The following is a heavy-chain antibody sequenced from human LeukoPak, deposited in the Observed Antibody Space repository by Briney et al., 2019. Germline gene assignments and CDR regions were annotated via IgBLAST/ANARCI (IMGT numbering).Heavy chain of an antibody. J-gene: IGHJ4*02. V-gene: IGHV1-18*01. CDR2: ISAYNGNT. CDR3: ARVIKPPYYDFWSGYYPHFDY. CDR1: GYIFSSHG. D-gene: IGHD3-3*01. Sequence: ASVKVSCKASGYIFSSHGISWVRQAPGQGLEWMGWISAYNGNTNYAQKLQGRVTMTTDTSTSTAYMELRSLRSDDTAVYYCARVIKPPYYDFWSGYYPHFDYWGQGTLVTVSS.